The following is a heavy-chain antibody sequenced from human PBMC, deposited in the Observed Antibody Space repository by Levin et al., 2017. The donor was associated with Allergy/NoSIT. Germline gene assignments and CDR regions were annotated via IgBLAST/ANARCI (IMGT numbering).Heavy chain of an antibody. CDR3: AREVRRRRSIDY. CDR2: IWYDGSNK. CDR1: GFTFSSYG. Sequence: GGSLRLSCAASGFTFSSYGMHWVRQAPGKGLEWVAVIWYDGSNKYYADSVKGRFTISGDNSKNTLYLQMNSLRAEDTAVYYCAREVRRRRSIDYWGQGTLVTVSS. J-gene: IGHJ4*02. V-gene: IGHV3-33*01. D-gene: IGHD1-1*01.